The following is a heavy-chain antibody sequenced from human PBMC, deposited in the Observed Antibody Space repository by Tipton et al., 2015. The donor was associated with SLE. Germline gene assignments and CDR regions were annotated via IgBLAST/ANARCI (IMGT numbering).Heavy chain of an antibody. D-gene: IGHD3-10*01. J-gene: IGHJ4*02. V-gene: IGHV3-43*01. Sequence: GSLRLSCETSGFIFGDYTMHWVRQAPGKGLEWVSLISWDEGSTYYAESVKGRFTISRDNNKNSLYLQMNSLRTEDTALYYCARPSTTVVPDYWGRGTLVTVSS. CDR3: ARPSTTVVPDY. CDR2: ISWDEGST. CDR1: GFIFGDYT.